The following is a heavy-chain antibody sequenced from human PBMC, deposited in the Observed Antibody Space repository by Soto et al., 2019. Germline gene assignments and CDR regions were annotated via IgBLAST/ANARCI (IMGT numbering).Heavy chain of an antibody. Sequence: SETLSLTCTVSGGSISSYYWSWIRQPPGKGLEWIGYIYYSGSTNYNPSLKSRVTISVDTSKNQFSLKLSSVTAADTAVYYCARSPYYDILTGYYRQIQYYFDYWGQGTLVTVSS. CDR2: IYYSGST. D-gene: IGHD3-9*01. V-gene: IGHV4-59*01. CDR3: ARSPYYDILTGYYRQIQYYFDY. CDR1: GGSISSYY. J-gene: IGHJ4*02.